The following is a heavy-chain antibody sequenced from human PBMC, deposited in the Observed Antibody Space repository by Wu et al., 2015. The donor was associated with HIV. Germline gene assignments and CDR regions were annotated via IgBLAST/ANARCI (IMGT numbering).Heavy chain of an antibody. V-gene: IGHV1-2*02. CDR1: GYTFTDYY. CDR3: ARGWETMIVISREYYFDY. CDR2: INPYSGVT. D-gene: IGHD3-22*01. J-gene: IGHJ4*02. Sequence: QVQLVQSGAEVKKPGASVKVSCKASGYTFTDYYMHWVRQAPGQGLEWVGWINPYSGVTNYAQNFQGRVTMTRDTSIITAYMELYRLKSDDTAVYYCARGWETMIVISREYYFDYWGQGTLATVSS.